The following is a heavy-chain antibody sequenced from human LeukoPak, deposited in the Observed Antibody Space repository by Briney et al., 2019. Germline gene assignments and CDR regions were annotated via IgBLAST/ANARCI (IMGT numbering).Heavy chain of an antibody. CDR3: ARDGWSGYYYFDY. Sequence: GGSLRLSCAASGFTFSSYEMNWVRQAPGKGLEWVSYISSSGSTIYYADSVKGRFTISRDNAKNSLYLQMNSLRAEGTAVYYCARDGWSGYYYFDYWGQGTLVTVSS. J-gene: IGHJ4*02. V-gene: IGHV3-48*03. D-gene: IGHD3-3*01. CDR2: ISSSGSTI. CDR1: GFTFSSYE.